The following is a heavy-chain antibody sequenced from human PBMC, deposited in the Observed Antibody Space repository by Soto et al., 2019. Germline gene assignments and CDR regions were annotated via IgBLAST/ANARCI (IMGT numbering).Heavy chain of an antibody. Sequence: QVQLQESGPGLVKPSGTLSLTCTVSGASIITRSDAWWSWVRQPPGKGLEWIGEIYHSGSTNYNPSLRSRVTMSVDKSKNQFALRLSSVTAADTAVYYCAKMVRATLVDYWGQGTLVTFSS. J-gene: IGHJ4*02. CDR2: IYHSGST. CDR3: AKMVRATLVDY. V-gene: IGHV4-4*02. D-gene: IGHD1-26*01. CDR1: GASIITRSDAW.